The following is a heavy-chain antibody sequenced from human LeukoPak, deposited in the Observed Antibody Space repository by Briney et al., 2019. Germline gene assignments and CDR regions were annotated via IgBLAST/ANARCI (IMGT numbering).Heavy chain of an antibody. D-gene: IGHD3-22*01. CDR2: IYYSGST. V-gene: IGHV4-59*01. CDR1: GGSISSYY. CDR3: ARVSYYYDSSGPRAIDAFDI. J-gene: IGHJ3*02. Sequence: SETLSLTCTVSGGSISSYYWSWIRQPPGKGLEWIGYIYYSGSTNYNPSLKSRVTISVDTSKNQFPLKLSSVTAADTAVYYCARVSYYYDSSGPRAIDAFDIWGQGTMVTVSS.